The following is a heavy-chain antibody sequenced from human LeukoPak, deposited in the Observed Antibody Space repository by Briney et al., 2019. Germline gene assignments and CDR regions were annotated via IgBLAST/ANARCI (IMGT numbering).Heavy chain of an antibody. CDR1: GYRFTSYW. J-gene: IGHJ3*02. CDR2: IYPGDSDT. Sequence: GESLKISRKGSGYRFTSYWIGWVRQMPGKGLEWMGIIYPGDSDTRYSPSFQGQVTISADKSISTAYLQWSSLKASDTAMYYCARHGTGISDYYDSSGYDIWGQGTMVTVSS. D-gene: IGHD3-22*01. CDR3: ARHGTGISDYYDSSGYDI. V-gene: IGHV5-51*01.